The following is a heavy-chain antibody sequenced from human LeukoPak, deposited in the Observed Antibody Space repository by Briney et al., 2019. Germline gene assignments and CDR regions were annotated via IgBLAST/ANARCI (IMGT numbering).Heavy chain of an antibody. CDR3: AKVHILTDYYFDY. D-gene: IGHD3-9*01. J-gene: IGHJ4*02. CDR1: GFTFSSYW. CDR2: IKQDGSEK. V-gene: IGHV3-7*03. Sequence: GGSLRLSCAASGFTFSSYWMSWVRQAPGKGLEWVANIKQDGSEKYYVDSVKGRFTISRDNAKNSLYLQMNSLRAEDTAVYYCAKVHILTDYYFDYWGQGALVTVSS.